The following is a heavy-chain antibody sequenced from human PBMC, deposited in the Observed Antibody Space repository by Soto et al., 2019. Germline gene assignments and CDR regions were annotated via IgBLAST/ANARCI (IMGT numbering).Heavy chain of an antibody. CDR1: GFNFGSYA. CDR3: VKGKESGYRGAFDS. Sequence: PGGSLRLSCAATGFNFGSYAMGWVRQAPGKGLEWVSGVSGSGSSPYYADSVKGRLTISKGKSKNTLYLDLNNLRSEDTAVYFCVKGKESGYRGAFDSWFQGTMLTVSS. J-gene: IGHJ4*02. CDR2: VSGSGSSP. D-gene: IGHD5-18*01. V-gene: IGHV3-23*01.